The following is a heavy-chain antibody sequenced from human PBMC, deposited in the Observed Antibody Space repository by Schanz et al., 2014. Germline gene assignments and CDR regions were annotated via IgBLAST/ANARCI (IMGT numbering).Heavy chain of an antibody. CDR3: ARSPRDIVVVPAARYPLYYYYGMDV. D-gene: IGHD2-2*01. CDR1: GFTVSSNY. Sequence: EPLVVESGGGLVHPGGSLRLSCAASGFTVSSNYMSWVRQAPGKGLEWVSVIYSGGNTYYADSVKGRFTVSRDNSKNTLYLQMNSLRAGDTAVYYCARSPRDIVVVPAARYPLYYYYGMDVWGQGTTVTVSS. V-gene: IGHV3-66*01. CDR2: IYSGGNT. J-gene: IGHJ6*02.